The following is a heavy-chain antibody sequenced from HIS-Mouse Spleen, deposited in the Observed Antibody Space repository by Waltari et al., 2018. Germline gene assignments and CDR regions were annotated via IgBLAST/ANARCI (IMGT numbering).Heavy chain of an antibody. CDR3: AREIPYSSSWYDWYFDL. D-gene: IGHD6-13*01. CDR1: GGSLSSSSYY. V-gene: IGHV4-39*07. J-gene: IGHJ2*01. CDR2: IYYSGST. Sequence: QLQLQASGPGLVKPSETLSLTCPVPGGSLSSSSYYWGWIRQPPGKGREWIGSIYYSGSTYYNPSLKSRVTISVDTSKNQFSLKLSSVTAADTAVYYCAREIPYSSSWYDWYFDLWGRGTLVTVSS.